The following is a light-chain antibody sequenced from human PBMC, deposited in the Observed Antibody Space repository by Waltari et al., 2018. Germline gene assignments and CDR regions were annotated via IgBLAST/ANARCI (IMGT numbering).Light chain of an antibody. V-gene: IGLV4-69*01. CDR3: QTGGHGTWV. J-gene: IGLJ3*02. CDR2: VNSDGSH. Sequence: QLVLTQSPSASASLGASVKLTCTLSSGHTSHVTAWLQQQPGKGPRFLMKVNSDGSHSKGDEIPDRFSGSSSGAERYLSISSLQSEDDADYYCQTGGHGTWVFGGGTKVTVL. CDR1: SGHTSHV.